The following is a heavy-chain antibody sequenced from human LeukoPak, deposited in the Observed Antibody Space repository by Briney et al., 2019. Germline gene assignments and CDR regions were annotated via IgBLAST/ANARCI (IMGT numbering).Heavy chain of an antibody. CDR2: INPNSGGT. CDR3: ATSSGWKSNIDY. V-gene: IGHV1-2*02. J-gene: IGHJ4*02. Sequence: ASVKVSCKASGYTFNGYYIHWVRQAPGQGLEWIGWINPNSGGTNYAQKFQGRVTMTRDTSISTAYMELSRLRSDDTAVFYCATSSGWKSNIDYWGQGTLVTVSS. D-gene: IGHD6-19*01. CDR1: GYTFNGYY.